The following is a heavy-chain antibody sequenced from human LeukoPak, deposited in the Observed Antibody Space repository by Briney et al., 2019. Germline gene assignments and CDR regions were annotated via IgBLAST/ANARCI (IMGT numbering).Heavy chain of an antibody. Sequence: AGGSLRLSCAASGVTFSSYAMSWVRQAPGKGLEWVSAISGSGSSTYYADSEKRRFTIFRDNSKNTLHLQMNILRAENTAVYYLAMVKARYMVRGYYFDYWGQETLDTVSS. CDR2: ISGSGSST. V-gene: IGHV3-23*01. CDR1: GVTFSSYA. CDR3: AMVKARYMVRGYYFDY. J-gene: IGHJ4*02. D-gene: IGHD3-10*01.